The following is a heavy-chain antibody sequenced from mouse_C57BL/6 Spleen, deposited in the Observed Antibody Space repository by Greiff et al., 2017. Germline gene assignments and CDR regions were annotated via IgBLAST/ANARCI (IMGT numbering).Heavy chain of an antibody. D-gene: IGHD1-1*01. Sequence: VQLQQSGPELVKPGASVKISCKASGYTFTDYYINWVKQRPGQGLEWIGWIFPGSGSTYYNEKFKGKATLTVDKSSSTAYMLLSSLTSEDSAVYFCARGGLLRTRGPYYAMDYWGQGTSVTVSS. CDR1: GYTFTDYY. CDR2: IFPGSGST. V-gene: IGHV1-75*01. J-gene: IGHJ4*01. CDR3: ARGGLLRTRGPYYAMDY.